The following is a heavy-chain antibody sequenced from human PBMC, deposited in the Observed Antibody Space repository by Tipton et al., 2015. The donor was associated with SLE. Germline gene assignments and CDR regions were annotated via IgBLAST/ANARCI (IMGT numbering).Heavy chain of an antibody. J-gene: IGHJ3*02. V-gene: IGHV3-21*03. CDR3: ARRHFGVVFISAFDI. Sequence: SLRLSCAASGFTFNNFTMNWVRQAPGKGLEWVSSISRNSDFIYYADSVKGRFTISRDKAKKSLYLQMNSLRAEDTAVYYCARRHFGVVFISAFDIWGQGTMVTVSS. CDR2: ISRNSDFI. CDR1: GFTFNNFT. D-gene: IGHD3-3*01.